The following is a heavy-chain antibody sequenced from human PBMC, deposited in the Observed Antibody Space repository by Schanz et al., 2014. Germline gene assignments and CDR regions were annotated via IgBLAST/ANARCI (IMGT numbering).Heavy chain of an antibody. CDR3: ARDRRNADLDY. Sequence: QVQLVESGGGVVQPGRSLRLSCVASGFTFSSYDVFWVRQAPGKGLEWVSIIFTDGRTYYADSVKGRFTISRDNAKNSLFLQMNSLRAEDTALYYCARDRRNADLDYWGQGTLVTVSS. CDR2: IFTDGRT. J-gene: IGHJ4*02. D-gene: IGHD1-1*01. CDR1: GFTFSSYD. V-gene: IGHV3-NL1*01.